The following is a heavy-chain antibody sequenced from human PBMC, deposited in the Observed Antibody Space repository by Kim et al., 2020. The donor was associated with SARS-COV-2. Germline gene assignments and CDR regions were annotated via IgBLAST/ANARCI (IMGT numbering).Heavy chain of an antibody. CDR1: GFTLTNFD. CDR2: ILHDGSAE. D-gene: IGHD3-10*01. J-gene: IGHJ4*02. Sequence: GGSLRLSCAASGFTLTNFDMHWVRQAPGKGLEWVAVILHDGSAEEYAGSVKGRFTISRDTSNDNLYLQMNSLRLEDTAVYFCVRGNYLGSGSYEGYWGRG. CDR3: VRGNYLGSGSYEGY. V-gene: IGHV3-30*03.